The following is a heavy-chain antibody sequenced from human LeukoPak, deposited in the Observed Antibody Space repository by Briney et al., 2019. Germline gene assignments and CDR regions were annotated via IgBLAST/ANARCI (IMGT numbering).Heavy chain of an antibody. Sequence: PSETLSLTCTVSGGSISRSYWSWIRQPAGKGLEWIGRIYASESTNYNPSLKSRVTMSVDTSKNQFSLKLSSVTAADTAVYYCARSQLAPLYFFDYWGQGTLVTVSS. CDR1: GGSISRSY. CDR2: IYASEST. CDR3: ARSQLAPLYFFDY. J-gene: IGHJ4*02. V-gene: IGHV4-4*07. D-gene: IGHD6-6*01.